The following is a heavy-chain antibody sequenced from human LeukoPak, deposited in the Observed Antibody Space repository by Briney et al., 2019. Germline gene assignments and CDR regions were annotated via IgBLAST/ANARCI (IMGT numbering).Heavy chain of an antibody. V-gene: IGHV4-4*07. D-gene: IGHD5-12*01. Sequence: SETLPLTCTVSGGSISSYYWSWIRQPAGKGLEWIGRIYTSGSTNYNPSLKSRVTMSVDTSKNQFSLKLSSVTAADTAVYYCARGRRVATIYYYYYMDVWGKGTTVTVSS. J-gene: IGHJ6*03. CDR1: GGSISSYY. CDR2: IYTSGST. CDR3: ARGRRVATIYYYYYMDV.